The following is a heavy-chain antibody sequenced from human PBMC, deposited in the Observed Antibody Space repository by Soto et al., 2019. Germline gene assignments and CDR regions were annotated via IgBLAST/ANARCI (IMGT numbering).Heavy chain of an antibody. CDR3: ARTTPKYGSGSYYNVGWFDP. Sequence: SVKVSCKASGGIFTNNAISWVRQAPGQGLEWLGGVIPLFDTVYYAQKFQGRVTITADESTSTAYMELSSLRSEDTAVYYCARTTPKYGSGSYYNVGWFDPWGQGTLVTVSS. CDR1: GGIFTNNA. V-gene: IGHV1-69*13. D-gene: IGHD3-10*01. CDR2: VIPLFDTV. J-gene: IGHJ5*02.